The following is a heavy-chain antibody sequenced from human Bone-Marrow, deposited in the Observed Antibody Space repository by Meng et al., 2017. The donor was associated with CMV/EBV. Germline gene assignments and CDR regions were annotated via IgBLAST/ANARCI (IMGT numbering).Heavy chain of an antibody. J-gene: IGHJ4*02. CDR2: INHSGGT. CDR3: ASHIVLVPAAMEGDDYFDY. Sequence: SETLSLTCAVYGGSFSGYHWNWIRQPPGKGLEWIGEINHSGGTNYNPSLKSRVTISLDTSKNQFSLKLSSVTAADTAVYYCASHIVLVPAAMEGDDYFDYWGQGTLVTVSS. D-gene: IGHD2-2*01. CDR1: GGSFSGYH. V-gene: IGHV4-34*01.